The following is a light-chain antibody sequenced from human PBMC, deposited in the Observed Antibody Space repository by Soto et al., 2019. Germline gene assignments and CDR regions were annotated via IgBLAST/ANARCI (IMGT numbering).Light chain of an antibody. CDR2: VAS. CDR3: QQYSISSRT. V-gene: IGKV3-20*01. CDR1: QNVDTQY. J-gene: IGKJ1*01. Sequence: EILVTQLPSSLPRLPRQRATLSYRASQNVDTQYLAWYQFKPGKAPRLLISVASSRATGIPDRFSGSGSGTDFSLSISRLEPDDFAVYYCQQYSISSRTFGQGSKVDIK.